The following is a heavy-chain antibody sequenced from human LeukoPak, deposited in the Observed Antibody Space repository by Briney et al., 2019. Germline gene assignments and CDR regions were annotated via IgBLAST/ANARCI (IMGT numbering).Heavy chain of an antibody. CDR2: IYYSGST. Sequence: SETLSLTCTVSGGSISGYYWSWIRQSPGKGLEWIGYIYYSGSTNYSPSLKSRVTISVDTSKNQFSLRLTSVTAADTAVYYCARVAGSGYYLNWFDPWGQGTLVTVSS. J-gene: IGHJ5*02. CDR1: GGSISGYY. V-gene: IGHV4-59*01. D-gene: IGHD3-22*01. CDR3: ARVAGSGYYLNWFDP.